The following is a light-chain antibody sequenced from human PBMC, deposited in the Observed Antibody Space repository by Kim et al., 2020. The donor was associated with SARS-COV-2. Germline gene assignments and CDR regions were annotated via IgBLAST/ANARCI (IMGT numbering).Light chain of an antibody. CDR3: QQSYFTPPALT. Sequence: DIQMTQSPSSLSASVGDRVTITCRASQYISSYLNWYQQKPGKAPKLLIYAASSLHSGVPSRFSGSGSGTDFTLTISSLKPEDFPTYFRQQSYFTPPALTFARATKVNI. CDR1: QYISSY. V-gene: IGKV1-39*01. CDR2: AAS. J-gene: IGKJ4*01.